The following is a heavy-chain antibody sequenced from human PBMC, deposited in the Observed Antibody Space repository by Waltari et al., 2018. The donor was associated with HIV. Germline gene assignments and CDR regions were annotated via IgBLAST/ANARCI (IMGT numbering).Heavy chain of an antibody. D-gene: IGHD3-22*01. J-gene: IGHJ3*02. CDR2: ISGSGGST. V-gene: IGHV3-23*01. Sequence: EVQLLESGGGLVQPGGSLRLSCAASGFTFGSYAMSWVRQAPGQGLEWVSAISGSGGSTYYADSVKGRFTISRDNSKNTLYLQMNSLRAEDTAVYYCAKDKNYYDSSGYYYVVAFDIWGQGTMVTVSS. CDR1: GFTFGSYA. CDR3: AKDKNYYDSSGYYYVVAFDI.